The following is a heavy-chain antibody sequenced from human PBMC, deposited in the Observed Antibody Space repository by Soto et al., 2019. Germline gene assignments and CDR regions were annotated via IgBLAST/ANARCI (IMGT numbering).Heavy chain of an antibody. Sequence: PRLSCAASGFTFSSYAMSWVRQAPGKGLEWVSAISGSGGSTYYADSVKGRFAISRDNSKNTLYLQMNSLRAEDTAVYYCAKVRSSSYVDYWGQGTLVTVSS. D-gene: IGHD6-13*01. J-gene: IGHJ4*02. CDR1: GFTFSSYA. V-gene: IGHV3-23*01. CDR3: AKVRSSSYVDY. CDR2: ISGSGGST.